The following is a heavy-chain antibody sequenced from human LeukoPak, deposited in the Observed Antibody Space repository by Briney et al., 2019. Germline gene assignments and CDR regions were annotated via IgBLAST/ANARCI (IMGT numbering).Heavy chain of an antibody. CDR2: INPNSGGT. J-gene: IGHJ5*02. Sequence: ASVEVSCKASGYTFTGYYMHWVRQAPGQGLEWMGWINPNSGGTNYAQKFQGRVTMTRDTSISTAYMELSRLRSDDTAVYYCARQQWLGNWFDPWGQGTLVTVSS. CDR1: GYTFTGYY. V-gene: IGHV1-2*02. CDR3: ARQQWLGNWFDP. D-gene: IGHD6-19*01.